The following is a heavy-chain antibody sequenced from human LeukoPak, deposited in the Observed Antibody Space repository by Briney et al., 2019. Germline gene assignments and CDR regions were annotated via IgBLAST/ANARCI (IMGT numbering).Heavy chain of an antibody. V-gene: IGHV3-74*01. CDR1: GFTFSSYW. Sequence: GGSLRLSCAASGFTFSSYWMHWVRQAPGKGRVWVSRINSDGSSTSYADSVKGRFTISRDNAKNTLYLQMNSLRAEDTAVYYCARDLSGGDYYDSSGYYGLDYWGQGTLVTVSS. CDR2: INSDGSST. D-gene: IGHD3-22*01. J-gene: IGHJ4*02. CDR3: ARDLSGGDYYDSSGYYGLDY.